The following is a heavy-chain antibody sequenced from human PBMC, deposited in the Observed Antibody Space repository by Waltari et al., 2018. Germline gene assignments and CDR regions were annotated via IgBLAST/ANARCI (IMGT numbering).Heavy chain of an antibody. J-gene: IGHJ4*02. Sequence: EVQLVESGGGLLQPGGSLRLSCAASGFTFSSYAMSWVRQAPGKGLEWVSAIRGNSGTTWYAVSVKGRFTISRDNSKNTLYLQMNSLRAEDTAIYYCAKDLSPDYYDFWIDYYYFYFWGQGTLVTVSS. CDR1: GFTFSSYA. CDR3: AKDLSPDYYDFWIDYYYFYF. V-gene: IGHV3-23*04. CDR2: IRGNSGTT. D-gene: IGHD3-3*01.